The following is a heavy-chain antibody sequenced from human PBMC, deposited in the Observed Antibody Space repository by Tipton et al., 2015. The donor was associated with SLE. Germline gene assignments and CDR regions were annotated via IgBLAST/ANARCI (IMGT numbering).Heavy chain of an antibody. Sequence: TLSLTCVVSGDSITSNNWWSWVRQPPGKGLEWIGETYHSGSTNYSPSLRSRVTISVDKSKNHFSLRLNSVTAADTAVYYCASKSGGYHWGQGTLVTVSS. CDR1: GDSITSNNW. V-gene: IGHV4-4*02. J-gene: IGHJ4*02. CDR2: TYHSGST. D-gene: IGHD3-16*02. CDR3: ASKSGGYH.